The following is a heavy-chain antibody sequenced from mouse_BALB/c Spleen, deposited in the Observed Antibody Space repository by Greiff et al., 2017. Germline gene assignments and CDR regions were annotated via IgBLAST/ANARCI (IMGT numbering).Heavy chain of an antibody. CDR3: AREEYGKAY. J-gene: IGHJ3*01. CDR2: ISSGGSYT. D-gene: IGHD5-1*01. V-gene: IGHV5-9-4*01. CDR1: GFTFSSYA. Sequence: EVQGVESGGGLVKPGGSLKLSCAASGFTFSSYAMSWVRQSPEKRLEWVAEISSGGSYTYYPDTVTGRFTISRDNAKNTLYLEMSSLRSEDTAMYYCAREEYGKAYWGQGTLVTVSA.